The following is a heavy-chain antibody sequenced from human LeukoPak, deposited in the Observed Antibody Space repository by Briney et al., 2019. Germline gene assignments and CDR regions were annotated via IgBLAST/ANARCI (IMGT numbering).Heavy chain of an antibody. CDR1: GGSISSYY. V-gene: IGHV4-59*01. D-gene: IGHD3-9*01. J-gene: IGHJ3*02. CDR3: ARENDILTGYYFAFDI. Sequence: SSETLYLTCTVSGGSISSYYWSWIRQPPGKGLEWIGYIYYSGSTNYNPSLKSRVTISVDTSKNQFFLKLSSVTAADTAVYYCARENDILTGYYFAFDILGQGTMVTVSS. CDR2: IYYSGST.